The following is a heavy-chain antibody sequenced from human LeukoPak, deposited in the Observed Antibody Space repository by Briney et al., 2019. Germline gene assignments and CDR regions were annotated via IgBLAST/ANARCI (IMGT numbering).Heavy chain of an antibody. Sequence: PSETLSLTCTVSGGSISSYYWSWIRQPPGKGLEWIGYIYYSGSTNYNPSLKSRVTISVDTSKNQFSLKLSSVTAADTAVYYCARRAVRWELSPGAFDIWGQGTMVTVSS. V-gene: IGHV4-59*01. CDR2: IYYSGST. J-gene: IGHJ3*02. CDR3: ARRAVRWELSPGAFDI. CDR1: GGSISSYY. D-gene: IGHD1-26*01.